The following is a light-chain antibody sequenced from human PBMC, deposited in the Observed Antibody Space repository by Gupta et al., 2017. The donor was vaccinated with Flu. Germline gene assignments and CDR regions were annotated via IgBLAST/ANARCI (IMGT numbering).Light chain of an antibody. J-gene: IGKJ2*01. CDR1: ETISNW. CDR2: QAS. V-gene: IGKV1-5*03. Sequence: PSTLSASVGDRVTITCRASETISNWLAWYQQQPGKAPKLLIYQASTLETGVPSRFTGSGSGTEFTLAISSLQPDDSATYYCQHYKSYSHTFGQGTKLEI. CDR3: QHYKSYSHT.